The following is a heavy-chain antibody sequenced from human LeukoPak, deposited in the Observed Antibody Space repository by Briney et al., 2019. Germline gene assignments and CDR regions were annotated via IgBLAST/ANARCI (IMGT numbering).Heavy chain of an antibody. J-gene: IGHJ6*02. CDR1: GFTFSDYY. CDR3: ARDMVVAARGGMDV. V-gene: IGHV3-11*06. Sequence: AGGSLRLSCAASGFTFSDYYMSWIRQAPGKGLEWVSYISSSSSYTNYADSVEGRFTISRDNAKNSLYLQMNSLRAEDTAVYYCARDMVVAARGGMDVWGQGTTVTVSS. D-gene: IGHD2-15*01. CDR2: ISSSSSYT.